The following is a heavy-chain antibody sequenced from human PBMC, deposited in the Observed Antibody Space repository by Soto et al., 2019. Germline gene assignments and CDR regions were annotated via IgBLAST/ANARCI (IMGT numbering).Heavy chain of an antibody. CDR3: ARDNRFCAGGSCYFFHFRDF. J-gene: IGHJ4*02. D-gene: IGHD2-15*01. V-gene: IGHV3-30*03. Sequence: QVQLVESGGGVVQPGRTLRLSCTASGFTFTSYNMHWVRQAPGKGLAWVAYISYDGSTDYYADTVKGRFTISSDESKSTLYLHMNSLRTEDTSVYDCARDNRFCAGGSCYFFHFRDFWGRGTLVTLSS. CDR2: ISYDGSTD. CDR1: GFTFTSYN.